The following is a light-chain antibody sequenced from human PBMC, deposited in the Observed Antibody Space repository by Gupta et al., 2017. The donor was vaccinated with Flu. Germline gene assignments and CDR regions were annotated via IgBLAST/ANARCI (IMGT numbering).Light chain of an antibody. CDR1: SSDVGGYNS. J-gene: IGLJ1*01. CDR3: CSHAGRYIYV. Sequence: QSALTQPRSVSGSPGQSVTISCTGPSSDVGGYNSVSWYQQHPGKAPKVMIYDVNKRPSGVPDRFSGSKVGNTASLTISGLQAEDEAEYYCCSHAGRYIYVFGTGTKVTVL. V-gene: IGLV2-11*01. CDR2: DVN.